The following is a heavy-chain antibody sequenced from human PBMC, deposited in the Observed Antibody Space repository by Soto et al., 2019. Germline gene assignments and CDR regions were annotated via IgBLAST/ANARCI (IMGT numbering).Heavy chain of an antibody. Sequence: GGSLRLSCAASGFTFSSYGMHWVRQAPGKGLEWVGRIKSKTDGGTTDYAAPVKGRFTISRDDSKNTLYLQMNSLKTEDTAVYYCTTDSSSWYYFDYWGQGTLVTVSS. V-gene: IGHV3-15*01. J-gene: IGHJ4*02. CDR3: TTDSSSWYYFDY. D-gene: IGHD6-13*01. CDR1: GFTFSSYG. CDR2: IKSKTDGGTT.